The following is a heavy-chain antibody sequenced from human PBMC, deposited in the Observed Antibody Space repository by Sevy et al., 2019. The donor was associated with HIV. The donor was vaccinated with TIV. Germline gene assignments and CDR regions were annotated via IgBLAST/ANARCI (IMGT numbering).Heavy chain of an antibody. CDR2: INRGGSDK. V-gene: IGHV3-7*03. CDR3: ARGHYAMDV. Sequence: GGSLRLSCGASGFTFDNYWMTWVRQASGQGLEWVSTINRGGSDKYYGDSVKGRFTISRDNSKKSLYLQMNSLRAEDTAVYFCARGHYAMDVWGQGTTVTVSS. J-gene: IGHJ6*02. CDR1: GFTFDNYW.